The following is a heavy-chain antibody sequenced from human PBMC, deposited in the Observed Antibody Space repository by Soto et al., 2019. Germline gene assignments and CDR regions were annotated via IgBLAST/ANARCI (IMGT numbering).Heavy chain of an antibody. Sequence: ATVEVPCKSPRYRFTAYFIHWVRQAPGQGLEWMGWINPNNGATHYGLSFQGRVTMTRDTSISTAYMELSSLRSDDTAVYYCASHDPGARFDPWGQGTLVTVSS. CDR2: INPNNGAT. CDR3: ASHDPGARFDP. CDR1: RYRFTAYF. J-gene: IGHJ5*02. V-gene: IGHV1-2*02. D-gene: IGHD1-1*01.